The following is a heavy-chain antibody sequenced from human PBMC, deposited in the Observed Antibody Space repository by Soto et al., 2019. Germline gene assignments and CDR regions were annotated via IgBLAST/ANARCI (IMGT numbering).Heavy chain of an antibody. J-gene: IGHJ6*02. Sequence: QVQLVESGGGVVQPGRSLRLSCAASGFTFSSYGMHWVRQAPGKGLEWVAVIWYDGSNKYYADSVKGRFTISRDNSQNTLYLKMNSLRAEDTAVYYCARGQAIYGMDVWGQGTTVTVSS. V-gene: IGHV3-33*01. CDR3: ARGQAIYGMDV. CDR1: GFTFSSYG. CDR2: IWYDGSNK.